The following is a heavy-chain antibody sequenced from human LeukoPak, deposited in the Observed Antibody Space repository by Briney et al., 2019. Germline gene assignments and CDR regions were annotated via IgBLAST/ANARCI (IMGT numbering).Heavy chain of an antibody. V-gene: IGHV3-30*03. CDR1: GFTFSSYG. J-gene: IGHJ4*02. D-gene: IGHD6-19*01. Sequence: GGSLRLSCAAAGFTFSSYGMHWVRQAPGKGLEWVAVISYDGSNKYYADSVKGRFTISRDNSMNTLYLQMNSLRPEDTAVYYCARPDPHLLYSSGPNYLEYWGQGTLVTVSS. CDR2: ISYDGSNK. CDR3: ARPDPHLLYSSGPNYLEY.